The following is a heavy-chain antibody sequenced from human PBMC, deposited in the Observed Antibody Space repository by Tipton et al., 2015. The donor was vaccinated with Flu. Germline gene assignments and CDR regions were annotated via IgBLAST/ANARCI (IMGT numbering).Heavy chain of an antibody. CDR2: IYPGDSDT. CDR1: GYSFTSYW. V-gene: IGHV5-51*01. Sequence: QLVQSGAEVKKPGESLKISCKGSGYSFTSYWIGWVRQMPGKGLEWMGIIYPGDSDTRYSPSFQGQVTISADKSISTAYLQWSSLKASDPAMYYCARREFYYDSSGYSDAFDIWGQGTMVTVSS. CDR3: ARREFYYDSSGYSDAFDI. J-gene: IGHJ3*02. D-gene: IGHD3-22*01.